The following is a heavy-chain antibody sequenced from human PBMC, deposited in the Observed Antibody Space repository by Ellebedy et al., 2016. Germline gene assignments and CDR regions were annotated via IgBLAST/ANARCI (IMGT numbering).Heavy chain of an antibody. V-gene: IGHV5-51*01. Sequence: KVSXKGSGYSFTSYWIGWVRQMPGKGLEWMGIIYPGDSDTRYSPSFQGQVTISADKSISTAYLQWSSLKASDTAMYYCARQVVPAATPFDYWGQGTLVTVSS. CDR1: GYSFTSYW. CDR2: IYPGDSDT. D-gene: IGHD2-2*01. J-gene: IGHJ4*02. CDR3: ARQVVPAATPFDY.